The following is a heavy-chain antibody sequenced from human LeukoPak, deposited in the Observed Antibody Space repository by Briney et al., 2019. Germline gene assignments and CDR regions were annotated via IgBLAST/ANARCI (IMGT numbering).Heavy chain of an antibody. V-gene: IGHV1-46*01. CDR3: ARGPYRYFDY. CDR2: INPSGGST. D-gene: IGHD5-18*01. Sequence: ASVKVSCKASGYTXTRYYIHWVRQAPGQGLEWMGIINPSGGSTTYTQKFQGRVTVTGDTSTSTVYMELSSLRSEDTAVYYCARGPYRYFDYWGQGTLVTVSS. J-gene: IGHJ4*02. CDR1: GYTXTRYY.